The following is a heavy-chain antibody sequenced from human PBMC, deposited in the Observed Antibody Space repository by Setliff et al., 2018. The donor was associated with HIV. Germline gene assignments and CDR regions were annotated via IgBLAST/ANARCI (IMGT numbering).Heavy chain of an antibody. CDR1: GFTFSDFA. CDR3: ARNTDVDSVYRPFHI. CDR2: ISYDGSRI. D-gene: IGHD1-26*01. Sequence: GGSLRLSCVASGFTFSDFAMYWVRQAPGKGLEWVSAISYDGSRIHYADSVKGRFTISRDNSKNTLYLQMNSLRAEDTAVYYCARNTDVDSVYRPFHIWGQGTMVTVSS. J-gene: IGHJ3*02. V-gene: IGHV3-30*07.